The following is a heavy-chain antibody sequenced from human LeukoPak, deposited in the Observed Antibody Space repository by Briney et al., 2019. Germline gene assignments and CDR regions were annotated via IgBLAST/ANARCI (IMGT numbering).Heavy chain of an antibody. J-gene: IGHJ5*02. D-gene: IGHD2-15*01. V-gene: IGHV1-2*02. CDR2: INPNRGDT. Sequence: ASVKVSCKASGYTFTGYYVLWVRQAPGQGLEWMGWINPNRGDTNYAQKFQGRVTMTRDTPISTAYMELSGLKSDDTAVYYCARWVGYSNWFDPWGQGTLVTVSS. CDR3: ARWVGYSNWFDP. CDR1: GYTFTGYY.